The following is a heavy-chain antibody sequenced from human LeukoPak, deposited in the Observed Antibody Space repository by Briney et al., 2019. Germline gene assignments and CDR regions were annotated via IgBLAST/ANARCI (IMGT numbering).Heavy chain of an antibody. CDR3: AKDSGFGLNGFDP. V-gene: IGHV6-1*01. J-gene: IGHJ5*02. Sequence: SQTLSLTCAISGDSVSSNSAAWNWIRQSLSRGLEWLGRTYYRSKWYDDYAVSVKSRITINPDTSKNQFSLQLNSVTPDDTAVYYCAKDSGFGLNGFDPWGQGTLVTVSS. CDR1: GDSVSSNSAA. D-gene: IGHD3-16*01. CDR2: TYYRSKWYD.